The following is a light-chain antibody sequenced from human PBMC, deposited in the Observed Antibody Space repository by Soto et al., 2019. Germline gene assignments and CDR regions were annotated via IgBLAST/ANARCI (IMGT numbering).Light chain of an antibody. CDR3: AAWDDNLHGPI. Sequence: QSVLTQPPSASGTPGQRVTISCSVSSPSIAGNTVNWYQHVPGTAPKLLIYLNNQRPSGVPDRFSGSKSGPSASLAISALQSEDEAAYYFAAWDDNLHGPIFGGVTKLTVL. V-gene: IGLV1-44*01. CDR2: LNN. CDR1: SPSIAGNT. J-gene: IGLJ2*01.